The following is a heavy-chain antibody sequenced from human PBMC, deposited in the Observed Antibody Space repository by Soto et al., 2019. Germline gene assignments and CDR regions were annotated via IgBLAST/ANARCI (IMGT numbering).Heavy chain of an antibody. V-gene: IGHV3-23*01. CDR1: GFTFSSYA. CDR3: AKEFQGGIVVGYFDY. J-gene: IGHJ4*02. CDR2: ISGSGGST. D-gene: IGHD3-22*01. Sequence: PGGALRLSCAASGFTFSSYAMSWVRQAPGKGLEWVSAISGSGGSTYYADSVKGRFTISRDNSKNTLYLQMNSLRAEDTAVYYCAKEFQGGIVVGYFDYWGQGNLVTVSS.